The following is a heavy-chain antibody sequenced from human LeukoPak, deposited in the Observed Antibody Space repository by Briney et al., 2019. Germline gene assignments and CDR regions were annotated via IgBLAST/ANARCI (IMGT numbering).Heavy chain of an antibody. CDR3: SREWGRIAVAGGPGY. Sequence: GGSLRLSCAASGFTFSNYGMHWVRQAPGKGLEWVALIWYDGRTKFHADSVKGRFTISRDNSKNTLFLQMDSLRDEDTAVYYCSREWGRIAVAGGPGYWGQGTRVTVSS. CDR2: IWYDGRTK. CDR1: GFTFSNYG. V-gene: IGHV3-33*01. J-gene: IGHJ4*02. D-gene: IGHD6-19*01.